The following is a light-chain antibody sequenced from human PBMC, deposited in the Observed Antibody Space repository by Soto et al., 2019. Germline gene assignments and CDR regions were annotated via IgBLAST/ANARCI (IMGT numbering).Light chain of an antibody. CDR3: CSYAGGTTFV. V-gene: IGLV2-23*02. Sequence: QSVLTHPASVSGSPGQSISISCTGTSSDVGNYNLVSWYQQHPGKAPKLMIYEVSKRPSGVSSRFSGSKSGNTASLTISGLQAEDEAYYYCCSYAGGTTFVFGGGTKLTVL. CDR2: EVS. J-gene: IGLJ3*02. CDR1: SSDVGNYNL.